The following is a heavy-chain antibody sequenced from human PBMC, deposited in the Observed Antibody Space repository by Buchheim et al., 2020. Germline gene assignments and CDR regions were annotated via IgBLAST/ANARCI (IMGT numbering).Heavy chain of an antibody. D-gene: IGHD6-13*01. CDR2: INESGGAT. CDR3: ARAGRASWYDY. J-gene: IGHJ4*02. CDR1: GFTFGRYT. Sequence: EVQPLESGGGLVQPGGSLRLSCAASGFTFGRYTMGWVRQAPGKGLEWVSDINESGGATWYEDSVRGRFTISRDNSENTLFLQMNSLRGEDTAVYFCARAGRASWYDYWGQGTL. V-gene: IGHV3-23*01.